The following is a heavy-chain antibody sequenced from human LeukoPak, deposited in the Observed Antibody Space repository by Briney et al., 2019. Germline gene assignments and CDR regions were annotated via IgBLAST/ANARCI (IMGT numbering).Heavy chain of an antibody. CDR2: TYPGDSDT. CDR1: GYTFSSYW. J-gene: IGHJ6*02. Sequence: GESLKISCKASGYTFSSYWIGWVRQMPRKGLEWRGITYPGDSDTRYSPSFQGQVTISADKSISTAYLQWASLRASDNAMYYCARTRLLGHYFFGIDVWGQGTTVTVSS. CDR3: ARTRLLGHYFFGIDV. V-gene: IGHV5-51*01. D-gene: IGHD2-8*02.